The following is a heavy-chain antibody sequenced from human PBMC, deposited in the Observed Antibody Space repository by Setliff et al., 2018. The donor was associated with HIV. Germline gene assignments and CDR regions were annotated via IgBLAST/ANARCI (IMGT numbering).Heavy chain of an antibody. D-gene: IGHD3-16*01. CDR2: MNPSTGEI. CDR3: ARPSHVYDDDGPLGY. J-gene: IGHJ4*02. Sequence: SVKVSCKTSGYSFTAYDINWVRQATGRGLEWMAWMNPSTGEIGYAQKFQGRLTMTRDSSITTAFMELRGLRSEDTAIYYCARPSHVYDDDGPLGYWGQGTLGTVSS. CDR1: GYSFTAYD. V-gene: IGHV1-8*01.